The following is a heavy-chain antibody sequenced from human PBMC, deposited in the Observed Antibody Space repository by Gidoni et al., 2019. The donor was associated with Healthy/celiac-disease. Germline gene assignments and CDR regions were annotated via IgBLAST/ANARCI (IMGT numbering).Heavy chain of an antibody. V-gene: IGHV3-48*02. CDR2: ISSSSSTI. CDR1: GFTFSSYS. J-gene: IGHJ6*02. D-gene: IGHD6-13*01. CDR3: ARIAAAGTYYYYYGMDV. Sequence: EVQLVESGGGLVQPGGSLRLSCAASGFTFSSYSMNWVRQAPGKGLEWVSYISSSSSTIYYADSVKGRFTISRDNAKNSLYLQMNSLRDEDTAVYYCARIAAAGTYYYYYGMDVWGQGTTVTVSS.